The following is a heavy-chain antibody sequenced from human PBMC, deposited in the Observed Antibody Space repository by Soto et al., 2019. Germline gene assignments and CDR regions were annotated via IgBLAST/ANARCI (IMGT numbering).Heavy chain of an antibody. J-gene: IGHJ4*02. V-gene: IGHV1-69*04. CDR3: VRDWESTTQTWGFGDS. Sequence: QVQLVQSGAEVKKPGSSVKVSCKASGGTFSSYTITWVRQAPGQGLEWLGRIMPIFGVTNYAQKFQDRLTMSADRTTTTAYMELSSLTSADTAVYYCVRDWESTTQTWGFGDSWGQGTLVTVSS. CDR2: IMPIFGVT. D-gene: IGHD3-10*01. CDR1: GGTFSSYT.